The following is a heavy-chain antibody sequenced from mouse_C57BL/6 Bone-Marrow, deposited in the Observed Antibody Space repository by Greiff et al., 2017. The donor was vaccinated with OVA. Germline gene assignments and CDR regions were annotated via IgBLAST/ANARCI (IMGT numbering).Heavy chain of an antibody. D-gene: IGHD4-1*01. J-gene: IGHJ2*01. CDR1: GYTFTSYW. CDR3: ARGTNTGTHY. V-gene: IGHV1-50*01. CDR2: IDPSDSYT. Sequence: QVQLQQPGAELVKPGASVKLSCKASGYTFTSYWMQWVKQRPGQGLEWIGEIDPSDSYTTYNQKLKGKATLTVDTSSSTAYMQLSSLTSEDSAVYYCARGTNTGTHYWGQGTTLTVSS.